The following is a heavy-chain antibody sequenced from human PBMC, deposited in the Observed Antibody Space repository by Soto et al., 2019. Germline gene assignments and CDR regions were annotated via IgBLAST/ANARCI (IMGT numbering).Heavy chain of an antibody. Sequence: ASVKVSCKXSGYTFTGYYMNWVRQAPGQGLEWMGWINPNSGGTNYAQKFQGRVTMTRDTSISTAYMELSRLRSDDTAVYYCARELRHYYDSSGSSLIDYWGQGTLVTVSS. CDR1: GYTFTGYY. CDR2: INPNSGGT. CDR3: ARELRHYYDSSGSSLIDY. D-gene: IGHD3-22*01. J-gene: IGHJ4*02. V-gene: IGHV1-2*02.